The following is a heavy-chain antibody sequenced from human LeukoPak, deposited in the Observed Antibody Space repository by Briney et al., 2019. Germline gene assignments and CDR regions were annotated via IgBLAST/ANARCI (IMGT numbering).Heavy chain of an antibody. Sequence: PGGSLRLSCAASGFTFSTYSLNWVRQAPGKGLEWVSSISSSSSDIYYADSMKGRFTISRDNAKNSLYLQMDSLRAEDTAVYYCARGGYGDYVMEYWGQGTLVTVSS. D-gene: IGHD4-17*01. V-gene: IGHV3-21*01. CDR3: ARGGYGDYVMEY. CDR2: ISSSSSDI. J-gene: IGHJ4*02. CDR1: GFTFSTYS.